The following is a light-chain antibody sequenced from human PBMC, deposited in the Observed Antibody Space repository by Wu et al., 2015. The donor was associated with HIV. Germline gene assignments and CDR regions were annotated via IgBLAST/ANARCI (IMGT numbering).Light chain of an antibody. Sequence: EIVMTQSPATLSVSPGERATLSCRASQSVSSNLAWYQQKPGQAPRLLIYGASTRATGIPARFSGSGSGTEFTLTINSLQSEDCAVYYCQQYNNWPPVTFGGGTKVEIK. CDR2: GAS. CDR3: QQYNNWPPVT. V-gene: IGKV3-15*01. J-gene: IGKJ4*01. CDR1: QSVSSN.